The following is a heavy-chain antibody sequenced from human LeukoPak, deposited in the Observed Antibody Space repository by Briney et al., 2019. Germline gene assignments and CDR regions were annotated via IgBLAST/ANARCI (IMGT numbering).Heavy chain of an antibody. CDR2: IYYSGST. D-gene: IGHD1-26*01. Sequence: SETLSLTCSVSGASITTYYWNLIRQPPGKGLEWIGYIYYSGSTNYNPSLKSRVTISLDTSKNQFSLHLISVTAADTAVYYCARDWELGYWGQGTLVTVSS. J-gene: IGHJ4*02. CDR3: ARDWELGY. V-gene: IGHV4-59*01. CDR1: GASITTYY.